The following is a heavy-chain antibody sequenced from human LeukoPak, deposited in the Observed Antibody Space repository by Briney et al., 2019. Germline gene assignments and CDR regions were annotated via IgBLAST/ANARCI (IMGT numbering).Heavy chain of an antibody. J-gene: IGHJ4*02. CDR1: GGSISSYY. CDR2: IYYSGST. Sequence: SETLSLTCTVSGGSISSYYWSWIRQPPGKGLEWIGYIYYSGSTNYNSSFKSRVTISIDTSKNQFSLRLSSVTAADTAVYYCARWGYYYDRSGYYRTGDFWGQGTLVTVSS. D-gene: IGHD3-22*01. V-gene: IGHV4-59*01. CDR3: ARWGYYYDRSGYYRTGDF.